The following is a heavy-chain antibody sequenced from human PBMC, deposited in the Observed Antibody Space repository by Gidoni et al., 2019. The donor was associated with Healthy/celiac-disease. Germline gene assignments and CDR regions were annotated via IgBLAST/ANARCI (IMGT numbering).Heavy chain of an antibody. CDR2: ISGSGGST. CDR1: GFTLSSYA. D-gene: IGHD3-3*01. J-gene: IGHJ4*02. V-gene: IGHV3-23*01. Sequence: EVQLLESGGRLVPPGGSLRLSCAASGFTLSSYAMSWVRQAPGKGLGWVSAISGSGGSTYYADSVKGRFTISRDNSKNTLYLQMNSLRAEDTAVYYCAKDSGGGEWLLFGGNPLHFDYWGQGTLVTVSS. CDR3: AKDSGGGEWLLFGGNPLHFDY.